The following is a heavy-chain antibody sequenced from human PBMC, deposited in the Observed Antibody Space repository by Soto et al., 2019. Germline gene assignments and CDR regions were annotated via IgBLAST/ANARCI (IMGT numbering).Heavy chain of an antibody. CDR2: INPSGGST. D-gene: IGHD3-3*01. J-gene: IGHJ6*02. CDR1: GYTFTSYY. CDR3: ARDPTLPFYEFWSGYYYGMDV. Sequence: ASVKVSCTASGYTFTSYYMYWVRQAPGQGLEWIGIINPSGGSTSYAQKFQGRVTMTRDTSTSTVYMEQSSLRSEDTAVYYCARDPTLPFYEFWSGYYYGMDVWGQGTTVTVSS. V-gene: IGHV1-46*01.